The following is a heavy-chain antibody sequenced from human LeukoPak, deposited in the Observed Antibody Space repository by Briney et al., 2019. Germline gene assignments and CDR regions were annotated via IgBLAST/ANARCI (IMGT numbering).Heavy chain of an antibody. CDR3: ARHYYDSSDYYYGMGAFDI. D-gene: IGHD3-22*01. CDR2: IYYSGST. CDR1: GGSISSYY. V-gene: IGHV4-59*01. Sequence: PSETLSLTCTVSGGSISSYYWSWIRQPPGKGLEWIGYIYYSGSTNYNPSLKSRVTISVDTSKNQFSLKLSSVTAADTAVYYCARHYYDSSDYYYGMGAFDIWGQGTMVTVSS. J-gene: IGHJ3*02.